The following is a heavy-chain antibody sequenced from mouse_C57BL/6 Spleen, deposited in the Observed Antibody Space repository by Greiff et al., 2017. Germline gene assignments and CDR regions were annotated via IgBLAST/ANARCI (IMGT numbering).Heavy chain of an antibody. D-gene: IGHD3-2*02. J-gene: IGHJ2*01. CDR2: ISSGGDYI. CDR3: TRDSSGSYYFDY. V-gene: IGHV5-9-1*02. Sequence: EVKLVESGEGLVKPGGSLKLSCAASGFTFSSYAMSWVRQTPEKRLEWVAYISSGGDYIYYADTVKGRFTISRDNARNTLYLQMSSLKSEDTAMYYCTRDSSGSYYFDYWGQGTTLTVSS. CDR1: GFTFSSYA.